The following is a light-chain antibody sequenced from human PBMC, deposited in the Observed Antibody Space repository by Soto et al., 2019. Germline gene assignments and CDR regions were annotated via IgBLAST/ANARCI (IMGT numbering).Light chain of an antibody. V-gene: IGKV3-15*01. Sequence: EIVMTQSPATLSVSPGGRATLSCRASQSINNNLAWYQQKRGQGPRLLIYGASSRATGTPARFSGSGSGTGFTLTISSLQSEDFAIYYCQQYNDWPLTFSGGTKVEIK. CDR3: QQYNDWPLT. CDR2: GAS. J-gene: IGKJ4*01. CDR1: QSINNN.